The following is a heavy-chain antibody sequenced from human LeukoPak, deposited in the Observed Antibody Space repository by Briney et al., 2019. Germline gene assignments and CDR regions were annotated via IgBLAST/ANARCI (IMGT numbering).Heavy chain of an antibody. D-gene: IGHD3-16*01. CDR2: INRDGSDK. Sequence: GGSLRLSCAASGFTFSTYWMTWVRRAPGKGLEWVANINRDGSDKYYVDSVKGRFTISRDNSKNTLYLQMNSPRAEDTAVYYCAREPYDGYVDYWGQGTLVTVSS. V-gene: IGHV3-7*03. J-gene: IGHJ4*02. CDR3: AREPYDGYVDY. CDR1: GFTFSTYW.